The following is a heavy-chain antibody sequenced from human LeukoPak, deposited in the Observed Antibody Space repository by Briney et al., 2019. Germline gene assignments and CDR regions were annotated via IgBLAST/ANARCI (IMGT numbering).Heavy chain of an antibody. Sequence: PGGSLRLSCAASGFTFSSYEMNWVRPAPGKGLEWVSYISSSGSTIYYADSVKGRFTISRDNAKNSLYLQMNSLRAEDTAVYYCAKLSPLGVRPPGIYWGQGTLVTVSS. CDR1: GFTFSSYE. J-gene: IGHJ4*02. V-gene: IGHV3-48*03. CDR3: AKLSPLGVRPPGIY. D-gene: IGHD3-16*01. CDR2: ISSSGSTI.